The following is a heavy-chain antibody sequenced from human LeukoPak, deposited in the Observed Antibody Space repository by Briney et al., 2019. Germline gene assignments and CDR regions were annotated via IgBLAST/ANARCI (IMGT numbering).Heavy chain of an antibody. D-gene: IGHD2-15*01. V-gene: IGHV3-23*01. Sequence: PGGSLRLSCAASGFTFSSYAMSWVRQAPGKGLEWVSAISGSGGSTYYADSVKGRFTISRDNSKNTLYLQMNSLRAEDTAVYYCAKSDIRYCSGGSCYYDYWGQGTLVTVSS. CDR3: AKSDIRYCSGGSCYYDY. CDR2: ISGSGGST. J-gene: IGHJ4*02. CDR1: GFTFSSYA.